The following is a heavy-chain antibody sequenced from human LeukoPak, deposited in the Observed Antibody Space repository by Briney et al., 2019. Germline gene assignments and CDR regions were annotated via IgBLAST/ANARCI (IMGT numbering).Heavy chain of an antibody. V-gene: IGHV3-11*06. CDR1: GFTFSDYY. CDR2: ISSSSSYT. Sequence: GGSLRLSCAASGFTFSDYYMSWIRQAPGKGLEWVSYISSSSSYTNYADSVKGRFTISRDNAKNSLYLQMNSLRAEDTAVYYCARDPTTIWVSDTINWFDPWGQRTLVTVAS. J-gene: IGHJ5*02. D-gene: IGHD4-11*01. CDR3: ARDPTTIWVSDTINWFDP.